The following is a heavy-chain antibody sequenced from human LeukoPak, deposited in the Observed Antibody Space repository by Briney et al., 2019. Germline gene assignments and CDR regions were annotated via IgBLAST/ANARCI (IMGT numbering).Heavy chain of an antibody. Sequence: SGPTLVNPTQTLTLTCAFSGFSLSTSGVAVGWIRQPPGKALEWLAHIYWNADKYYSLSLKTRLTITKDTSKNQVVLTMTNMDPVDTATYYCAHLTATACFYDYWGQGTLVTVSS. J-gene: IGHJ4*02. CDR3: AHLTATACFYDY. V-gene: IGHV2-5*01. CDR2: IYWNADK. D-gene: IGHD5-18*01. CDR1: GFSLSTSGVA.